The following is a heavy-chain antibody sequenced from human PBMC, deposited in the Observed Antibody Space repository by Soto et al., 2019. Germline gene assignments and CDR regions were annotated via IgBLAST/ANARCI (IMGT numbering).Heavy chain of an antibody. J-gene: IGHJ4*02. CDR3: ARITNSGDYVDY. CDR1: GGSFSGYY. Sequence: PSETLSLTCAVYGGSFSGYYWSWIRQPPGKGLVWIGEINHSGSTNYNPSLKSRVTISVDTSKNQFSLKLSSVTAADTAVYYCARITNSGDYVDYWGQGTLVTVSS. CDR2: INHSGST. D-gene: IGHD6-19*01. V-gene: IGHV4-34*01.